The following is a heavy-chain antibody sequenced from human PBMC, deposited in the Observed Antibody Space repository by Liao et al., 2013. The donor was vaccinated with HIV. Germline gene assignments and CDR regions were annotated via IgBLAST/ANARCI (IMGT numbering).Heavy chain of an antibody. D-gene: IGHD3-9*01. CDR2: INHSGST. V-gene: IGHV4-34*01. CDR3: ARDAYFDWDNWFDP. J-gene: IGHJ5*02. Sequence: QVQLQQWGAGLLKPSETLSLTCAVYGGSFSGYIWSWIRQPPGKGLEWIGEINHSGSTNYNPSLKSRVTISVDTSKIQFSLKLSSVTAADTAVYYCARDAYFDWDNWFDPWGQGTLVTVSS. CDR1: GGSFSGYI.